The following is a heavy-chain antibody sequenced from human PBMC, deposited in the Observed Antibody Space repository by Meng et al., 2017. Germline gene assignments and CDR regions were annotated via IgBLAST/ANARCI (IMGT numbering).Heavy chain of an antibody. J-gene: IGHJ4*02. Sequence: GGSLRLSCAASGFTFSSGAMNWVRQAPGKGLEWVSAISGSGGSTYYADSVKGRFTISRDNSKNTLYLQMNSLRAEDTAVYYCAKGNYYGSGTLDYWGQGTLVTVSS. CDR1: GFTFSSGA. V-gene: IGHV3-23*01. CDR3: AKGNYYGSGTLDY. D-gene: IGHD3-10*01. CDR2: ISGSGGST.